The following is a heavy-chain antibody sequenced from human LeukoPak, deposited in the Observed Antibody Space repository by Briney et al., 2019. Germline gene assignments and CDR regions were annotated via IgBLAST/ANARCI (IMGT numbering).Heavy chain of an antibody. CDR3: ARDKGTFDI. V-gene: IGHV1-2*02. J-gene: IGHJ3*02. Sequence: ASVTVSFKSPGYTFIGYYMYWVRQAPGQGLEWMGWINPNSGGTNYAQKFQGRVTMTRDTSISTAYMELSRLRSDDTAVYYCARDKGTFDIWGQGTMVTVSS. CDR1: GYTFIGYY. CDR2: INPNSGGT.